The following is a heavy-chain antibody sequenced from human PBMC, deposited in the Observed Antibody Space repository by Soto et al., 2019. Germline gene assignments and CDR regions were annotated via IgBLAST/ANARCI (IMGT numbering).Heavy chain of an antibody. CDR2: IWSDGTNK. CDR3: ARAPLTIYDTSGYYDY. V-gene: IGHV3-33*01. J-gene: IGHJ4*02. D-gene: IGHD3-22*01. CDR1: GVTFSNYA. Sequence: GGSLRLSCAASGVTFSNYAMHWVRQAPGKGLEWVAVIWSDGTNKYYADSVKGRFTISRDKSKNTLYLQMNSLRAEDTAVYYCARAPLTIYDTSGYYDYWGQGIQVTVSS.